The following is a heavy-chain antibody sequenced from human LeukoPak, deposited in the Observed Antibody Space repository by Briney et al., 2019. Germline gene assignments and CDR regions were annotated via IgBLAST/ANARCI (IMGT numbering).Heavy chain of an antibody. Sequence: SETLSLTCTVSGGSISSYYWSWLRQPAGKGLEWIGRIYTSGSTNYNPSLKSRVTMSVDTSKNQFSLKLSSVTAADTAVYYCARYAYTGYSYGLGMYGMDVWGQGTTVTVSS. CDR1: GGSISSYY. CDR3: ARYAYTGYSYGLGMYGMDV. V-gene: IGHV4-4*07. J-gene: IGHJ6*02. CDR2: IYTSGST. D-gene: IGHD5-18*01.